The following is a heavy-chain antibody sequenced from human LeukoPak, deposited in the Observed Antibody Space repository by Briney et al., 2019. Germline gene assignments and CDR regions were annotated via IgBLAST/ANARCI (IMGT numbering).Heavy chain of an antibody. CDR1: GFTFSSYA. D-gene: IGHD2-2*01. CDR3: ARGSGGLPAAPKD. J-gene: IGHJ4*02. CDR2: ISSNGGST. Sequence: QSGGSLRLSCAASGFTFSSYAMHWVRQAPGKGLEYVSAISSNGGSTYYANSVKGRFTISRDNSKNTLYLQMGSLRAEDMAVYYCARGSGGLPAAPKDWGQGTLVTVSS. V-gene: IGHV3-64*01.